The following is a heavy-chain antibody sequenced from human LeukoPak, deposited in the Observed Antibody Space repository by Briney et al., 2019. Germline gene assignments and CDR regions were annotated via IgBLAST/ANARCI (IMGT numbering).Heavy chain of an antibody. Sequence: PGVTLRLSCAASGFTFSSYAMSWARQARGEGLEWVSAISGSGGSTYYADPVKGRFTISRDNSKNTLYLQMNSLRGEDTAVYYCASLTVTDDYWGQGTLVTVSS. D-gene: IGHD4-17*01. V-gene: IGHV3-23*01. CDR1: GFTFSSYA. J-gene: IGHJ4*02. CDR3: ASLTVTDDY. CDR2: ISGSGGST.